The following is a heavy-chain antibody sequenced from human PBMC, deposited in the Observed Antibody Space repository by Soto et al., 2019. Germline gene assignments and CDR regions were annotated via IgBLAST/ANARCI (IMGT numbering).Heavy chain of an antibody. Sequence: GGSLRLSCAASGFTFSDYYMSWIRQAPGKGLEWVSYISSSGSTIYYADSVKGRFTISRDNAKNSLYLQMNSLRAEDTAVYYCAREDYYYDGSPKYGMDVWGQGTTVTVSS. J-gene: IGHJ6*02. CDR3: AREDYYYDGSPKYGMDV. CDR2: ISSSGSTI. V-gene: IGHV3-11*04. CDR1: GFTFSDYY. D-gene: IGHD3-22*01.